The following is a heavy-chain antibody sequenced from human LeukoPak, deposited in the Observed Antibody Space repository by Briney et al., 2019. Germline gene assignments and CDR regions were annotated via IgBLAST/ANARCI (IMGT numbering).Heavy chain of an antibody. CDR1: GFTVSSNY. J-gene: IGHJ4*02. CDR3: ATSDWASSGWYHFDY. Sequence: PGGSLRLSCAASGFTVSSNYMSWVRQAPGKGLEWVSVIYSGGSTYYADSVKGRFTISRDNSKNTLYLQMNSLRAEDTAVYYCATSDWASSGWYHFDYWGQGTLVTVSS. V-gene: IGHV3-53*01. CDR2: IYSGGST. D-gene: IGHD6-19*01.